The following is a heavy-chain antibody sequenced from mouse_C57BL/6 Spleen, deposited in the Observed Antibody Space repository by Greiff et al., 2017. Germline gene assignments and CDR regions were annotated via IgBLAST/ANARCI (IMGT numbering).Heavy chain of an antibody. D-gene: IGHD4-1*02. V-gene: IGHV1-82*01. CDR2: IYPGDGDT. CDR3: ARSNWFDY. Sequence: VQGVESGPELVKPGASVKISCKASGYAFSSSWMNWVKQRPGKGLEWIGRIYPGDGDTNYNGKFKGKATLTADKSSSTAYMQLRSLTSEDSAVYFCARSNWFDYWGQGTTLTVSS. J-gene: IGHJ2*01. CDR1: GYAFSSSW.